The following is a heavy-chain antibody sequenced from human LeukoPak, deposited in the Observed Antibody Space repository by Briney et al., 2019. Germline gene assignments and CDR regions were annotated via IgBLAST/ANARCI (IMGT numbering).Heavy chain of an antibody. CDR3: ARDSQTYYDILTGYLGGGYFDL. CDR2: INPSGGST. CDR1: GYTFTSYG. V-gene: IGHV1-46*01. J-gene: IGHJ2*01. D-gene: IGHD3-9*01. Sequence: GASVKVSCKASGYTFTSYGISWVRQAPGQGLEWMGIINPSGGSTSYAQKFQGRVTMTRDMSTSTVYMELSSLRSEDTAVYYCARDSQTYYDILTGYLGGGYFDLWGRGTLVTVSS.